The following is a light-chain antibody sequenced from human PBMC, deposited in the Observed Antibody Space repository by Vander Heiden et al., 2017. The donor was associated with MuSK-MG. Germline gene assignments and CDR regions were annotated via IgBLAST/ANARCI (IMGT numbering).Light chain of an antibody. V-gene: IGKV2-28*01. Sequence: DILMSQSALSLPVTAGEPASISCRSNQSLLHNNGYNYLDWYLQKPGQSPQLLIYLGSNRASGVPDRFSDRGSATDFTLKISRVAAADFGVYSCRQALQAPRTFGQGTKVEIK. CDR1: QSLLHNNGYNY. CDR2: LGS. CDR3: RQALQAPRT. J-gene: IGKJ1*01.